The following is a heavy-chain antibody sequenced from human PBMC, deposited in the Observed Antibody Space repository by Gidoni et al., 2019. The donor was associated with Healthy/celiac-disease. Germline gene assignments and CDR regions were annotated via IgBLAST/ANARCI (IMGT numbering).Heavy chain of an antibody. CDR1: GGSISSGSYY. V-gene: IGHV4-61*02. CDR3: AREGVVPAALNFNWFDP. CDR2: IYTSGST. D-gene: IGHD2-2*01. Sequence: QVQLQESGPGLVKPSQTLSLTCTVSGGSISSGSYYWSWIRQPAGKGLEWIGRIYTSGSTNYNPSLKSRVTISVDTSKNQFSLKLSSVTAADTAVYYCAREGVVPAALNFNWFDPWGQGTLVTVSS. J-gene: IGHJ5*02.